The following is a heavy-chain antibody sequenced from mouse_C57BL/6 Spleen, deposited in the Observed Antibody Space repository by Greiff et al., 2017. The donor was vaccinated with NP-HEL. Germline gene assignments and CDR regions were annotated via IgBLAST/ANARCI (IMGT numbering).Heavy chain of an antibody. CDR3: PYYYGSSFDY. J-gene: IGHJ2*01. CDR2: IDPETGGT. V-gene: IGHV1-15*01. CDR1: GYTFTDYE. D-gene: IGHD1-1*01. Sequence: ESGAELVRPGASVTLSCKASGYTFTDYEMHWVKQTPVHGLEWIGAIDPETGGTAYNQKFKGKAILTADKSSSTAYMELRSLTSEDSAVYYCPYYYGSSFDYWGQGTTLTVSS.